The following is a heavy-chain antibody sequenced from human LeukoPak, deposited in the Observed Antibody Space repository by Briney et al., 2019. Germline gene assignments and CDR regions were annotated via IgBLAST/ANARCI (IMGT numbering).Heavy chain of an antibody. CDR3: AREPSSGREPTSGRPLDY. CDR2: IYSSGSN. Sequence: SETLSLTCTVAGGSISGYFCSWSRQPAGKGLEWIGRIYSSGSNNYNPSLKSRVTMSLDTSKSHLSLNLSSVTAADTAVYYCAREPSSGREPTSGRPLDYWGQGTLVTVPS. D-gene: IGHD5-12*01. V-gene: IGHV4-4*07. J-gene: IGHJ4*02. CDR1: GGSISGYF.